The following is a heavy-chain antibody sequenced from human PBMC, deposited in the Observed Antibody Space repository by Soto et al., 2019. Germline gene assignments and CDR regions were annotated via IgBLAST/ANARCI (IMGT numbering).Heavy chain of an antibody. J-gene: IGHJ4*02. Sequence: PGGSLRLSCATSGFNFGVFGMHWVRQAPGKGLEWLSVLSYEGSEEYYADSVRGRFTISRDNSKSTLFLQMDSLRVEDTGVYYCALTRRSSLLEVAGPGFEYWGQGTLVTV. CDR3: ALTRRSSLLEVAGPGFEY. D-gene: IGHD6-19*01. V-gene: IGHV3-30*03. CDR1: GFNFGVFG. CDR2: LSYEGSEE.